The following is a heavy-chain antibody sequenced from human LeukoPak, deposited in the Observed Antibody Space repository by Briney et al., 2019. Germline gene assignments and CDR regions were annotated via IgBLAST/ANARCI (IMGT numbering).Heavy chain of an antibody. CDR1: GGSISSYY. Sequence: SETLSLTCTVSGGSISSYYWSWVRQPAGKGLEWIGRIYTSGSTNYNPSLKSRVTMSVDTSKNQFSLKLSSVTAADTAVYYCARSRGGSGIPDYFDYWGQGTLVTVSS. D-gene: IGHD3-10*01. CDR2: IYTSGST. J-gene: IGHJ4*02. V-gene: IGHV4-4*07. CDR3: ARSRGGSGIPDYFDY.